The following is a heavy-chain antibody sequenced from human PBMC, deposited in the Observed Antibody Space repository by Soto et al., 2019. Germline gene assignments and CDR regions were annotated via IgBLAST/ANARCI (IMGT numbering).Heavy chain of an antibody. CDR2: ISSSSTYI. CDR1: GFTFSDYY. CDR3: ARYDSSGYYIDY. D-gene: IGHD3-22*01. V-gene: IGHV3-11*06. Sequence: GGSLRLSCAASGFTFSDYYMSWVRQAPGEGLEWLSYISSSSTYINYADSVKGRFTISRDNAKNSLYLQMNSLRAEDTAVYYCARYDSSGYYIDYWGQGTLVTVSS. J-gene: IGHJ4*01.